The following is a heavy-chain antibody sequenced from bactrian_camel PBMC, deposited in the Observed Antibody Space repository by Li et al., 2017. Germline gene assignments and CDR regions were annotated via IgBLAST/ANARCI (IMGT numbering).Heavy chain of an antibody. CDR3: AADEYNLGLARSYTY. D-gene: IGHD5*01. J-gene: IGHJ4*01. CDR1: GSLDGTNC. CDR2: IDTDFDTT. Sequence: HVQLVESGGGSVQAGGSLRLSCEVSGSLDGTNCIGWFRQVPGNEREGVASIDTDFDTTVYGDFVKARFTISQDNAKTTVYLQMSRLQPEDTAMYYCAADEYNLGLARSYTYWGQGTQVTVS. V-gene: IGHV3S54*01.